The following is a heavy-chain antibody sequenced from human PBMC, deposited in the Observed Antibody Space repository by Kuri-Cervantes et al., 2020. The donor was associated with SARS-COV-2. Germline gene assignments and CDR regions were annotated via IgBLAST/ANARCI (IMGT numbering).Heavy chain of an antibody. CDR2: IFHRGST. V-gene: IGHV4-30-2*01. Sequence: LRLSCAVSGGSISSGGYSWSWIRQPPGKGLEWIGYIFHRGSTYYNPSLKSRVTISVDRSKKKFSLKLSSVTAADTAVYYCARVSGTAMADYWGQGTLVTVSS. D-gene: IGHD5-18*01. CDR3: ARVSGTAMADY. CDR1: GGSISSGGYS. J-gene: IGHJ4*02.